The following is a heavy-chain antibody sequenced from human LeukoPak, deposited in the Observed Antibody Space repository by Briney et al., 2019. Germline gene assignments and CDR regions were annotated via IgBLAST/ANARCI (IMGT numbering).Heavy chain of an antibody. CDR2: TSGSGGSP. CDR1: GFTFSSYA. D-gene: IGHD2-8*01. CDR3: AKALGGYCTQCIGMDV. V-gene: IGHV3-23*01. Sequence: GGSLRLSCAASGFTFSSYAMSWVRQAPGKGLKWVSATSGSGGSPYYADSVKGRFTISRDNSKNTLYLQMNSRRAEDTAVYYWAKALGGYCTQCIGMDVWGQGTTVTVSS. J-gene: IGHJ6*02.